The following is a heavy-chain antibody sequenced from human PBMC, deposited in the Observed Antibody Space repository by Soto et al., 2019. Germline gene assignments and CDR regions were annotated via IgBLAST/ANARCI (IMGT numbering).Heavy chain of an antibody. CDR2: IYSGGST. V-gene: IGHV3-53*04. Sequence: EVQLVESGGGLVQPGGSLRLSCAASGFTVSSNYMSWVRQAPGKGLEWVSVIYSGGSTYYADSVKGRFTISRHNSKNTLYLQMKSLRAEDTAVYYCARERARDYYYYMDVWGKGTTVTVSS. J-gene: IGHJ6*03. CDR1: GFTVSSNY. D-gene: IGHD5-12*01. CDR3: ARERARDYYYYMDV.